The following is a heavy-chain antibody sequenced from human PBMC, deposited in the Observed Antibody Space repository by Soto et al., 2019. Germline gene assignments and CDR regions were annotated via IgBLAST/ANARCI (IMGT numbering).Heavy chain of an antibody. D-gene: IGHD3-3*01. V-gene: IGHV4-59*01. Sequence: SETLSLTCTVSGGSISSYYWSWIRQPPGKGLEWIGYIYYSGSTNYNPSLKSRVTISVDTSKNQFSLKLSSVTAADTAVYYCARVFWWQKTNWFDPWGQGTLVTVSS. CDR2: IYYSGST. CDR1: GGSISSYY. CDR3: ARVFWWQKTNWFDP. J-gene: IGHJ5*02.